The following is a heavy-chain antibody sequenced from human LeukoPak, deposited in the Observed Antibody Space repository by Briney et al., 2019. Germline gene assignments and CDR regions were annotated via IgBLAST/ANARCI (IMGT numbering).Heavy chain of an antibody. CDR3: ARVGGNSESYGWFGP. Sequence: SETLSLTCTVSGGSISGYYRSWIRQSAGKGLEWIGHIYSTGTNNYNPSLRSRVTLSVDTSKNQFSLKLRSVTAADTAVYYCARVGGNSESYGWFGPWGQGSLVTVSS. D-gene: IGHD4-23*01. V-gene: IGHV4-4*07. J-gene: IGHJ5*02. CDR2: IYSTGTN. CDR1: GGSISGYY.